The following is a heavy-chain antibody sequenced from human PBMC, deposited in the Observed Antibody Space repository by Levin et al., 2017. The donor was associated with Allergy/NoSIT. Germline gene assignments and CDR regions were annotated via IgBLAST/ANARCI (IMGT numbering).Heavy chain of an antibody. V-gene: IGHV1-18*01. D-gene: IGHD6-6*01. Sequence: ASVKVSCKASGYTFSRFGINWVRQAPGQGLEWMGWISAYNGNTKYAQKFQGRVTMTTDTSTNTAYMDLRSLRSDDTAVYYCARSPWESAARPYHFDYWGQGTLVTVFS. CDR1: GYTFSRFG. CDR2: ISAYNGNT. J-gene: IGHJ4*02. CDR3: ARSPWESAARPYHFDY.